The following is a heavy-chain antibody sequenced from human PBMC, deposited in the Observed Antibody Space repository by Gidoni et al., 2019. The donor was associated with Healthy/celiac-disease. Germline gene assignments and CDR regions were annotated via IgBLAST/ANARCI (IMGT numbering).Heavy chain of an antibody. CDR1: GYSFTSYW. V-gene: IGHV5-10-1*03. Sequence: EVQLVQSGAEGKKPGESLRISCKGSGYSFTSYWISWVRQMPGKGLEWMGRIDPSDSYTNYSPSFQGHVTISADKSISTAYLQWSSLKASDTAMYYCASLGGWYDWFDPWGQGTLVTVSS. J-gene: IGHJ5*02. D-gene: IGHD6-19*01. CDR2: IDPSDSYT. CDR3: ASLGGWYDWFDP.